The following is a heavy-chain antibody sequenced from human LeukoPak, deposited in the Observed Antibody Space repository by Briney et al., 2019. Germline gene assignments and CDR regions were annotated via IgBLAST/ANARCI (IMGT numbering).Heavy chain of an antibody. CDR3: TRDLGLRRMI. Sequence: GGSLRLSCAAAGLSVSGNNIHWVRQAPGGGLEWLSYISAGSGTMFSADSVKGRFTISRDNARDVLFLQMNSLRAEDTAVYYCTRDLGLRRMIWGRGTLV. V-gene: IGHV3-48*04. CDR2: ISAGSGTM. CDR1: GLSVSGNN. J-gene: IGHJ2*01.